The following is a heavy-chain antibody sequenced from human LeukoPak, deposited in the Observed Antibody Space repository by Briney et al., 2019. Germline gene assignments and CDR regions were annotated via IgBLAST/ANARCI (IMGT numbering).Heavy chain of an antibody. D-gene: IGHD6-19*01. Sequence: GGSLRLSCAASGFTFSSFNMNWVRQAPGKGLEWVSSISSTSSLIWYADSLKGRFTISRDNAKNSLYLQMDSLRAEDTAIYYCVRYNSGWNDYWGQGTLVTVSS. CDR1: GFTFSSFN. J-gene: IGHJ4*02. V-gene: IGHV3-21*01. CDR3: VRYNSGWNDY. CDR2: ISSTSSLI.